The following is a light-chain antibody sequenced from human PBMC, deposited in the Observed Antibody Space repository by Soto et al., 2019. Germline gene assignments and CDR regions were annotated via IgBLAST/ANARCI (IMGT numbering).Light chain of an antibody. CDR3: QQSNGLPYT. CDR1: QDISNF. V-gene: IGKV1-33*01. CDR2: EAS. Sequence: DIRMTQYPSSLSASVGDRVTITCQASQDISNFLNWYQQKPGKAPKLLIFEASNVETGVPSRFIGSXSGTDFTFTISGLQPEDIASYYCQQSNGLPYTFGQGTKLEIQ. J-gene: IGKJ2*01.